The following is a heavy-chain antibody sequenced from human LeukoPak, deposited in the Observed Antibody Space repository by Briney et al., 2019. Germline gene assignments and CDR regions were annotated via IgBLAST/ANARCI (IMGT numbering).Heavy chain of an antibody. CDR2: INSDGSNT. CDR3: AKDSKRWKTYYYEAGSYYFDY. D-gene: IGHD3-10*01. V-gene: IGHV3-74*01. Sequence: GGSLRLSCAASGFTFSIYWMYWVRHAPGKGLVWVSRINSDGSNTDYADSVKGRFTISRDNAKNTLYLQMNSLRVEDTAVYYCAKDSKRWKTYYYEAGSYYFDYWGQGTRVTVSS. CDR1: GFTFSIYW. J-gene: IGHJ4*02.